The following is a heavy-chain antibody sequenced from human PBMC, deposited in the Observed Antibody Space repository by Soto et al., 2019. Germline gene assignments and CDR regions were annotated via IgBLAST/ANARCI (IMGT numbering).Heavy chain of an antibody. CDR2: IWYDGSNK. Sequence: GESLRLSCAASGFTFSSYGMHWVRQAPGKGLEWVAVIWYDGSNKYYADSVKGRFTISRDNSKNTLYLQMNSLRAEDTAVYYCARAQFDYYDSSGYSYWGQGTLVTVSS. J-gene: IGHJ4*02. CDR1: GFTFSSYG. D-gene: IGHD3-22*01. V-gene: IGHV3-33*01. CDR3: ARAQFDYYDSSGYSY.